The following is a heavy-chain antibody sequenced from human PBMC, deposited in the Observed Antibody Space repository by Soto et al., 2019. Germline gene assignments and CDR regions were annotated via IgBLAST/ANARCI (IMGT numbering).Heavy chain of an antibody. Sequence: SETLSLTCTVSGGSISSGDYYWSWIRQPPGKGLEWIGYIYYSGSTYYNPSLKSRVTISVDTSKNQFSLKLSSVTAADTAVYYCARATIRDAFDIWGQGTMVTVSS. CDR1: GGSISSGDYY. CDR2: IYYSGST. CDR3: ARATIRDAFDI. V-gene: IGHV4-30-4*01. J-gene: IGHJ3*02. D-gene: IGHD5-12*01.